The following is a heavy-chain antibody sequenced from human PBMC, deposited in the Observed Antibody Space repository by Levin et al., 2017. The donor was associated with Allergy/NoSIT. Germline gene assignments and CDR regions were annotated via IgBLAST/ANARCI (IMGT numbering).Heavy chain of an antibody. D-gene: IGHD3-9*01. CDR2: ISWDAYTI. J-gene: IGHJ4*02. CDR3: LKSGKDILTAYYKVNDFFDY. V-gene: IGHV3-43*01. CDR1: GFTFDNYA. Sequence: GESLKISCAASGFTFDNYAMHWVRQSPGKGLEWLSVISWDAYTIYYADSVKGRFSISRDNRNNTVYLHMTSLRTEDTALYYCLKSGKDILTAYYKVNDFFDYWGQGTQVTVSS.